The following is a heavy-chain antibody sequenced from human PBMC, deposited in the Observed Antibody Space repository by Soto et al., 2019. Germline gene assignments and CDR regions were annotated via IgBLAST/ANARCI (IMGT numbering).Heavy chain of an antibody. CDR2: IYYSGST. CDR1: GGSVSSGSYY. CDR3: AREGLPYYDSSGPLMYYFDY. J-gene: IGHJ4*02. Sequence: SETLSLTCTVSGGSVSSGSYYWSWIRQPPGKGLEWIGYIYYSGSTNYNPSLKSRVTISVDTSKNQFSLKLSSVTAADTAVYYCAREGLPYYDSSGPLMYYFDYWGQGTLVTVSS. V-gene: IGHV4-61*01. D-gene: IGHD3-22*01.